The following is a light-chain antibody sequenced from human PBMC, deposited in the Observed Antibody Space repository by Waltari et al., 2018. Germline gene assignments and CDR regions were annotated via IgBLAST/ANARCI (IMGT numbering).Light chain of an antibody. CDR3: LQYDRSPRT. V-gene: IGKV1-5*03. CDR2: KAS. CDR1: QNIKSW. J-gene: IGKJ1*01. Sequence: DIQMTQSPSSLSASVGDTVTITCRASQNIKSWLAWYQQRPGKAPNLLIYKASTLQRGVSSRFSGSGSGTDFTLTIKSLQPEDFTTYYCLQYDRSPRTFGQGTKVEIE.